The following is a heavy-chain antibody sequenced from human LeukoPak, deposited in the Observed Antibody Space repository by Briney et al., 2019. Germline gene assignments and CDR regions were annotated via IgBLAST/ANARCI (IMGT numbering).Heavy chain of an antibody. CDR1: GFTFSGSA. D-gene: IGHD6-19*01. CDR3: TNLYSSGFQY. J-gene: IGHJ4*02. Sequence: GGSLRLSCAASGFTFSGSAIPWARQASGKGLEWVGRIRSRSNRYATAYGASVKGRFTISRDDSKETAYLQMNSLKTEDTAVYYCTNLYSSGFQYWGRGTLVTVSS. CDR2: IRSRSNRYAT. V-gene: IGHV3-73*01.